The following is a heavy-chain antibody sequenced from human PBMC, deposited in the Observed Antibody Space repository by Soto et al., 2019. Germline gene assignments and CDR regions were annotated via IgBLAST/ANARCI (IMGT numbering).Heavy chain of an antibody. D-gene: IGHD4-17*01. V-gene: IGHV4-39*01. CDR2: IYYSGST. CDR3: ASPYYGDYAFDI. CDR1: GGSISSSSYY. Sequence: SETLSLTCTVSGGSISSSSYYWGWIRQPPGKGLEWIGSIYYSGSTYYNPSLKSRVTISVDTSKNQFSLKLSSVTAADTAVYYCASPYYGDYAFDIWGQGTMVTVSS. J-gene: IGHJ3*02.